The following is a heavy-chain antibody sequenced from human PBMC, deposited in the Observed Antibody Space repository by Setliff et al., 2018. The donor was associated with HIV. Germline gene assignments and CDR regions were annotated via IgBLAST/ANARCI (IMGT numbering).Heavy chain of an antibody. CDR3: ARLMLEVTVTTVWFDP. Sequence: ASVKVSCKASGYAFTSYGISWVRQAPGQGLEWMGWISAYNGNTNYAQKLQGRVTMTTDTSTSTAYMELRSLRSDDTAVYYCARLMLEVTVTTVWFDPWGQGTLVTVSS. D-gene: IGHD4-17*01. V-gene: IGHV1-18*01. CDR1: GYAFTSYG. J-gene: IGHJ5*02. CDR2: ISAYNGNT.